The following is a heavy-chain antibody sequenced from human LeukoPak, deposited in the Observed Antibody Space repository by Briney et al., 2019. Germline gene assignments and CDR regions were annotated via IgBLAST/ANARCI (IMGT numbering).Heavy chain of an antibody. J-gene: IGHJ4*02. D-gene: IGHD3-22*01. CDR2: ISSSGSTI. CDR3: ARAYDSSGYYIDY. V-gene: IGHV3-11*01. Sequence: GGSLRLSCAASGSTFSDYYMSWIRQAPGKGLEWVPYISSSGSTIYYADSVKGRFTISRDNAKNSLYLQMNSLRAEDTAVYYCARAYDSSGYYIDYWGQGTLVTVSS. CDR1: GSTFSDYY.